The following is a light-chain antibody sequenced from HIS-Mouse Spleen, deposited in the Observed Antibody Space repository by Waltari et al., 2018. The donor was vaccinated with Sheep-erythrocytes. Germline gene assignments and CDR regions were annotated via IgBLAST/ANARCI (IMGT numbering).Light chain of an antibody. CDR1: SRDVGGYNY. CDR2: DVS. J-gene: IGLJ1*01. CDR3: CSYAGSYNHV. Sequence: QSALTQPRSVSGSPGQLVTISCTGTSRDVGGYNYVPWYQQHPGKAPKLMIYDVSKRPSGVPDRFSGSKSGNTASLTISGLQAEDEADYYCCSYAGSYNHVFATGTKVTVL. V-gene: IGLV2-11*01.